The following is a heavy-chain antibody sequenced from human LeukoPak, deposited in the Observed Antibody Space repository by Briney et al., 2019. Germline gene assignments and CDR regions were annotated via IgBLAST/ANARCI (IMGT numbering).Heavy chain of an antibody. CDR2: ISWNSGSI. Sequence: PGRSLRLSCAASGFTFDDYAMHWVRQAPGKGLEWVSGISWNSGSIGYADSVKGRFTISRDNAKNSLYLQMNSLRAEDTALYYCAKDIPYSSGWQGFDYWGQGTLVTVSS. D-gene: IGHD6-19*01. J-gene: IGHJ4*02. V-gene: IGHV3-9*01. CDR1: GFTFDDYA. CDR3: AKDIPYSSGWQGFDY.